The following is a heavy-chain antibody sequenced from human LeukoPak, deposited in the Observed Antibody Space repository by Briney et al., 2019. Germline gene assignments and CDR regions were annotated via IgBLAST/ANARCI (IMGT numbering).Heavy chain of an antibody. CDR2: IGSAGDS. J-gene: IGHJ6*02. D-gene: IGHD3-10*01. Sequence: GGSLRLSCTASGFTFSRYDMRWVRQATGKGLEWVSVIGSAGDSYYPDSVKGRFTISRDNAKNSLYLKMNSLRAGDTAVYYCARAPPGGYYDSGTFSNYYYYGMDVWGQGTTVTVSS. V-gene: IGHV3-13*01. CDR3: ARAPPGGYYDSGTFSNYYYYGMDV. CDR1: GFTFSRYD.